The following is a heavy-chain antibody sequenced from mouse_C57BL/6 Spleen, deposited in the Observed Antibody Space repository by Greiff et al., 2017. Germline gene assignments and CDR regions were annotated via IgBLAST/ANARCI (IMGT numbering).Heavy chain of an antibody. D-gene: IGHD1-1*01. CDR2: ISDGGSYT. CDR1: GFTFSSYA. CDR3: ARDYGSIFDY. Sequence: EVNLVESGGGLVKPGGSLKLSCAASGFTFSSYAMSWVRQTPEKRLEWVATISDGGSYTYYPDNVKGRFTISRDNAKNNLYLQMSHLKSEDTAMYYCARDYGSIFDYWGQGTTLTVSS. V-gene: IGHV5-4*01. J-gene: IGHJ2*01.